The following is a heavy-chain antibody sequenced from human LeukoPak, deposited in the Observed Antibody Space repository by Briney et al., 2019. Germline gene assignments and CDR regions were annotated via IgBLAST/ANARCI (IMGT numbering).Heavy chain of an antibody. J-gene: IGHJ4*02. Sequence: ASVKVSCKASGYTFTSYSISWVRQAPGQGLEWMGWISAYNGNTNYAQKLQGRVTMTTDTSTSTAYMELRSLRSDDTAVYYCAREGRQDSSGYYSPRNFDYWGQGTLVTVSS. CDR3: AREGRQDSSGYYSPRNFDY. V-gene: IGHV1-18*01. CDR1: GYTFTSYS. CDR2: ISAYNGNT. D-gene: IGHD3-22*01.